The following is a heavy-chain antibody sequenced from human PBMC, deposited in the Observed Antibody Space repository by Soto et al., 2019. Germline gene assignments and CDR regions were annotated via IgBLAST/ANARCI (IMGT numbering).Heavy chain of an antibody. D-gene: IGHD6-13*01. CDR3: AKDTYSSSWPDY. J-gene: IGHJ4*02. CDR2: ISYDGSNK. Sequence: QVQLVESGGGVVQPGRSLRLSCAASGFTFSSYGMHWVRQAPGKGLEWVAVISYDGSNKYYADSVKGRFTISRDNPKNTLYLQMNSLRAEDTAVYYCAKDTYSSSWPDYWGQGTLVTVSS. V-gene: IGHV3-30*18. CDR1: GFTFSSYG.